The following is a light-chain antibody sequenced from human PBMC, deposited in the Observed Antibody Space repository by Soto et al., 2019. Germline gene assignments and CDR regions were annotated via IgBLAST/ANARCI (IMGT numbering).Light chain of an antibody. Sequence: DIVMTQSPDSLAVSLGERATIDCKSSQSLLYGGNDRNYLAWYQHKPGQSPKLIMYWASTREAGVPDRFSGSGSGTHFTLTISSLQAEDVAVYYCQQYGSSPWTFGQGTKVEIK. CDR3: QQYGSSPWT. CDR1: QSLLYGGNDRNY. CDR2: WAS. V-gene: IGKV4-1*01. J-gene: IGKJ1*01.